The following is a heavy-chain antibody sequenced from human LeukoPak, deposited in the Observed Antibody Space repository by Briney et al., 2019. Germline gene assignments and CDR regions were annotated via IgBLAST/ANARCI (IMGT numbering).Heavy chain of an antibody. V-gene: IGHV1-69*13. CDR3: ARAPNYYDSSGPGFDP. CDR2: IIPIFGTA. CDR1: GYTFTSYG. J-gene: IGHJ5*02. D-gene: IGHD3-22*01. Sequence: GASVKVSCKASGYTFTSYGISWVRQAPGQGLEWMGGIIPIFGTANYAQKFQGRVTITADESTSTAYMELSSLRSEDTAVYYCARAPNYYDSSGPGFDPWGQGTLVTVSS.